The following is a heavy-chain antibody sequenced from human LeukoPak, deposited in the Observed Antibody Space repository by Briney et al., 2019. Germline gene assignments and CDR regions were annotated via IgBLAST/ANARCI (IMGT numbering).Heavy chain of an antibody. V-gene: IGHV3-30*02. J-gene: IGHJ4*02. D-gene: IGHD6-13*01. CDR3: AKDSFIGSWYGGFDY. Sequence: PGGSLRLSCAASGFTFSSYGMHWVRQAPGKGLEWVAFIRYDGSNKYYADSVKGRFTISRDNSKNTLYLQMNSLRAEDTAVYYRAKDSFIGSWYGGFDYWGQGTLVTASS. CDR1: GFTFSSYG. CDR2: IRYDGSNK.